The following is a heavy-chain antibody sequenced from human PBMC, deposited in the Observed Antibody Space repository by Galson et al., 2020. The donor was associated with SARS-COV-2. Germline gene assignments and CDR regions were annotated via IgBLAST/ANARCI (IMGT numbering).Heavy chain of an antibody. Sequence: GESLKISCAASGFTFSSYGMHWVRQAPGKGLEWVAVISYDGSNKYYADSVKGRFTISRDNSKNTLYLQMNSLRAEDTAVYYCARDRGYSYGETLLDYWGQGTLFTVSS. CDR2: ISYDGSNK. J-gene: IGHJ4*02. D-gene: IGHD5-18*01. CDR3: ARDRGYSYGETLLDY. V-gene: IGHV3-30*03. CDR1: GFTFSSYG.